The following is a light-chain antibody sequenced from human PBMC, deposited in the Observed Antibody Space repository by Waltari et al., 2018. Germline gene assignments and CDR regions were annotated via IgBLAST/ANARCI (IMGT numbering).Light chain of an antibody. V-gene: IGLV2-23*01. Sequence: QSALTQPASVSGSPGQSISISCIGTSRAVGPYNLFSWYQHHPGKAPKLIVFEASKRPSGVSNRFSGSKAANTASLIISGLQADDEADYYCCSYAGSGSWVFGGGTKVTVI. CDR3: CSYAGSGSWV. CDR1: SRAVGPYNL. CDR2: EAS. J-gene: IGLJ3*02.